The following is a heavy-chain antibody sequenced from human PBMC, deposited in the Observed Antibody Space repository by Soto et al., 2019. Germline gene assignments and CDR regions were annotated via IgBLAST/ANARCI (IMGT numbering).Heavy chain of an antibody. V-gene: IGHV1-2*02. Sequence: ASVKVSCKASGYIFTGYYIHWVRQAPGQGLEWMGWINPNSDDTRYAQKFRGRVTVTMDTSISTAYMDLSRLTSDDTAVYYCARDSAAGAGIGWDYWGQGTLVTVSS. CDR1: GYIFTGYY. J-gene: IGHJ4*01. CDR2: INPNSDDT. D-gene: IGHD6-13*01. CDR3: ARDSAAGAGIGWDY.